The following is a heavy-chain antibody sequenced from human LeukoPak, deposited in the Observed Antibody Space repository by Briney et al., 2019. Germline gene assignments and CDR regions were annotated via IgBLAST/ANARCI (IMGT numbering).Heavy chain of an antibody. CDR2: IYYSGST. CDR1: GGSVSSGSYY. Sequence: SETLSLTCTVSGGSVSSGSYYWSWIRQSPGKGLEWIGYIYYSGSTNYNPSLRGRVAMSIDTSKNQFSLKLSSVTAADTAVYYCARFVVGQWLINYWGQGALVTVSS. CDR3: ARFVVGQWLINY. V-gene: IGHV4-61*01. J-gene: IGHJ4*02. D-gene: IGHD6-19*01.